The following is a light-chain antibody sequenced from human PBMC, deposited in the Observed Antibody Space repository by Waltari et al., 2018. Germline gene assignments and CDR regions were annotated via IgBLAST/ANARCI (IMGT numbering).Light chain of an antibody. V-gene: IGLV2-18*02. J-gene: IGLJ2*01. Sequence: QSALTQPPSVSGSPGQSVTISCTGTSSDISYYNRVSWYQQPPGTAPKLMIYEVTNRPSGVPVRFSGSKSGNTASLTISGLQAEDEADYYCSSYTSTSPVVFGGGTKLTVL. CDR1: SSDISYYNR. CDR3: SSYTSTSPVV. CDR2: EVT.